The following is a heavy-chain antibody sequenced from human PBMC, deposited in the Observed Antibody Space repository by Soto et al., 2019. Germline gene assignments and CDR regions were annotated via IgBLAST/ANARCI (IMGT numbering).Heavy chain of an antibody. D-gene: IGHD2-15*01. CDR3: DHLPTACERKRLGYCSGGSCPRAGSCYCYYYMEL. J-gene: IGHJ6*03. CDR2: FNHSRST. CDR1: GGAFSAYY. Sequence: PAETLSPTVAVFGGAFSAYYWTWIRQPPGKGLEGIGEFNHSRSTNDKACLERRVTISVDTSKNQFSLKLSSVTAPDTAVYYCDHLPTACERKRLGYCSGGSCPRAGSCYCYYYMELWGKGNTGT. V-gene: IGHV4-34*01.